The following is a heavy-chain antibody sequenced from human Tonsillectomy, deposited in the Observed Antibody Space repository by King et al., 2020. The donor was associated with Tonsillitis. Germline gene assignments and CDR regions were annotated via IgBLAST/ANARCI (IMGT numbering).Heavy chain of an antibody. CDR2: ISTYNGNT. CDR3: ARPKRAYYYGMDV. J-gene: IGHJ6*02. Sequence: QLVQSGAEVKKPGASVKVSCKASGYSFTSHGICWVRQAPGQGLEWMGWISTYNGNTNYAQKLKGRVTMTTDTSTSTAYMELRSLRSDDTAVYYCARPKRAYYYGMDVWGQGTTVTVSS. CDR1: GYSFTSHG. V-gene: IGHV1-18*04.